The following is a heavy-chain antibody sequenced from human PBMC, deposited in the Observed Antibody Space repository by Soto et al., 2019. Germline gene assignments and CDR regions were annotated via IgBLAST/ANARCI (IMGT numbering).Heavy chain of an antibody. CDR3: TKRDLRRNDY. V-gene: IGHV3-73*01. Sequence: GGSLRLSCAASGFTFSGSAMHWVRQASGKGLEWVGRIRSKANSYATAYAASVKGRFTISRDDSKNTAYLQMNSLKTEDTAVYYCTKRDLRRNDYWGQGTLVTVSS. D-gene: IGHD5-12*01. J-gene: IGHJ4*02. CDR1: GFTFSGSA. CDR2: IRSKANSYAT.